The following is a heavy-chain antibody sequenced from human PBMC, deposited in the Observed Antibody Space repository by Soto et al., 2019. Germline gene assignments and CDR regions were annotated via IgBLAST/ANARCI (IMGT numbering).Heavy chain of an antibody. J-gene: IGHJ4*02. D-gene: IGHD3-10*01. CDR2: ISSDGSNK. CDR3: ARGGIYGRIDY. V-gene: IGHV3-30-3*01. Sequence: QVQLVESGGGVVQPGRSLRLSCAASRFTFRNYALHWVRQVPGKGLEWVAFISSDGSNKYYTDSVKGRFTISRDNSKNTLYMQMNSLRAEDTAVYYCARGGIYGRIDYWGQGTLVTVSS. CDR1: RFTFRNYA.